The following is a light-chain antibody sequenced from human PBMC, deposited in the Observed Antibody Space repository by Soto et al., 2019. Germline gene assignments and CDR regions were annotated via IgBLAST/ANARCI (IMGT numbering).Light chain of an antibody. CDR2: DAS. J-gene: IGKJ3*01. Sequence: ETVLTQSPGTLSLSPGERATLACRASQSVSSTGLAWYQQKPGQAHRLLIYDASRRATGISDRFSGSGSGTDFTLTISRLEPEDFAIYYCQHYAGSSPRFSFGPGTKVDI. CDR1: QSVSSTG. CDR3: QHYAGSSPRFS. V-gene: IGKV3-20*01.